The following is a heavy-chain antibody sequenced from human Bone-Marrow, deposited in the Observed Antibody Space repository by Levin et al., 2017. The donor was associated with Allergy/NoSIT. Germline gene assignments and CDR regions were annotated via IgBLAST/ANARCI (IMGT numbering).Heavy chain of an antibody. V-gene: IGHV3-15*01. CDR3: ATDFQKQRGRHLWPRLDS. Sequence: MSGGSLRLSCGTSGGPLGSAWMTWVRQGPGRGLEWVGRIKSETDGGTTDYAAPVKGRFIISRNDSENTVYLQMNGLKSEDTATYYCATDFQKQRGRHLWPRLDSWGQGSLVTVSS. CDR1: GGPLGSAW. J-gene: IGHJ4*02. CDR2: IKSETDGGTT. D-gene: IGHD3-3*02.